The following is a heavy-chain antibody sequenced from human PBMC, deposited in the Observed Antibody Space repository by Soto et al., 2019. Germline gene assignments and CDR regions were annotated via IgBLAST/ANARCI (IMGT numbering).Heavy chain of an antibody. CDR2: IDPSDSYT. CDR3: ARQTDWALYYYYGMDV. Sequence: PGESLKISCKGSGYSFTSYWISWVRQMPGKGLEWMGRIDPSDSYTNYSPSFQGHVTISADKSISTAYLQWSSLKASDTAMYYCARQTDWALYYYYGMDVWGQGTTVTVSS. CDR1: GYSFTSYW. V-gene: IGHV5-10-1*01. J-gene: IGHJ6*02. D-gene: IGHD3-9*01.